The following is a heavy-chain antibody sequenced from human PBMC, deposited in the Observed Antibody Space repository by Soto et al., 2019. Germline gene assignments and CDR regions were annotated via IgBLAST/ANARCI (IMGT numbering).Heavy chain of an antibody. CDR2: IYYSGST. Sequence: PSETLSLTCTVSGGSVSSGSYYWSWIRQPPGKGLEWIGYIYYSGSTNSNPSLKSRVTISVDTSKHQFSLKLSSVTAADTAVYYCARGPGYSYGYYYYYYGMDVWGQGTTVTSP. J-gene: IGHJ6*02. CDR3: ARGPGYSYGYYYYYYGMDV. V-gene: IGHV4-61*01. CDR1: GGSVSSGSYY. D-gene: IGHD5-18*01.